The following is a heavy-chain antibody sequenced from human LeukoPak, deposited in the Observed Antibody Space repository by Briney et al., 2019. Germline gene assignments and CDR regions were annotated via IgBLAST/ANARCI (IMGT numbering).Heavy chain of an antibody. Sequence: GGSLRLSCAASGFTFSSYGMRWVRQAPGKGLEWVAFIRYDGSNKYYADSVKGRFTISRDNSKNTLYLQMNSLRAEDTAVYYCATQIVVVVAALDYWGQGTLVTVSS. J-gene: IGHJ4*02. D-gene: IGHD2-15*01. CDR1: GFTFSSYG. V-gene: IGHV3-30*02. CDR2: IRYDGSNK. CDR3: ATQIVVVVAALDY.